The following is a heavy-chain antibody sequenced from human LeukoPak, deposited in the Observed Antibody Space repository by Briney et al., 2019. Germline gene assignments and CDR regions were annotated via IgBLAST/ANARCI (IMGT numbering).Heavy chain of an antibody. Sequence: GGSVKVSCKASGYTFTGYYMHWVRQAPGQGLEWRGWINPNSGGTNYAQKFQGRVTMTRDTSISTAYMELSRLRSDDTAVYYCASGRGYYYDSSGYYSAEDYWGQGTLVTVSS. V-gene: IGHV1-2*02. CDR3: ASGRGYYYDSSGYYSAEDY. D-gene: IGHD3-22*01. CDR1: GYTFTGYY. CDR2: INPNSGGT. J-gene: IGHJ4*02.